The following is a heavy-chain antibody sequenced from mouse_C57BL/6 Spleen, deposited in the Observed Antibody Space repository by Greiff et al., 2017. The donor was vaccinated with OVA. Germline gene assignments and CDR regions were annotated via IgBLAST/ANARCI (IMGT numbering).Heavy chain of an antibody. CDR1: GYSFTGYY. Sequence: EVQLQQSGPELVKPGASVKISCKASGYSFTGYYMHWVKQSSEKSLEWIGEINPSTVGTSYNQKFKGKATLTVDKSSSTAYLQLKSLTSEDSAVYYGARGYDYDRGYYFDYWGQGTTLTVSS. CDR3: ARGYDYDRGYYFDY. J-gene: IGHJ2*01. D-gene: IGHD2-4*01. CDR2: INPSTVGT. V-gene: IGHV1-43*01.